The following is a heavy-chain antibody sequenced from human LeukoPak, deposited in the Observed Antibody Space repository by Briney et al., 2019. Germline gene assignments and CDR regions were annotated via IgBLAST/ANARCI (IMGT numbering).Heavy chain of an antibody. Sequence: GGSLTLSCAASGFTFSSYDMSWVRQAPGKGLEWVSYISSSGSTIYYADSVKGRSTTSRATAKHSLYLQMNSLRADHTPVYYRAPGLIGSTAVDFWGQGTLVTVSS. J-gene: IGHJ4*02. CDR1: GFTFSSYD. D-gene: IGHD5/OR15-5a*01. CDR2: ISSSGSTI. CDR3: APGLIGSTAVDF. V-gene: IGHV3-48*03.